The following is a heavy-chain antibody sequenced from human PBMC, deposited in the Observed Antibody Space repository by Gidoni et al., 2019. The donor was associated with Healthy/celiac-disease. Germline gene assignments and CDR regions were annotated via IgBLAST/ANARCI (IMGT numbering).Heavy chain of an antibody. CDR1: GFTFSSYG. V-gene: IGHV3-33*01. CDR3: ARDKYDSSGYPGPDAFDI. Sequence: QVQLVESGGGVVQPGRSLRLSCAASGFTFSSYGMHWVRQAPGKGLEWVAVIWYDGSNKYYADPVKGRFTISRDNSKNTLYLQMNSLRAEDTAVYYCARDKYDSSGYPGPDAFDIWGQGTMVTVSS. J-gene: IGHJ3*02. CDR2: IWYDGSNK. D-gene: IGHD3-22*01.